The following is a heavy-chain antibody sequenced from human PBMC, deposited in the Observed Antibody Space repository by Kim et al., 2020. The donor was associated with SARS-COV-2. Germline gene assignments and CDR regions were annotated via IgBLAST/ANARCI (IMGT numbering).Heavy chain of an antibody. CDR2: IHSDGSRT. CDR3: ARDQRVRSGSYNWYFDL. Sequence: GGSLRLSCAASGFTFSSFWMHWVRQTPGKGLVWVSRIHSDGSRTDYADSVKGRFTISRDNAKNTLYMQMDVLTVEDTAVYYCARDQRVRSGSYNWYFDLWGRGT. V-gene: IGHV3-74*01. J-gene: IGHJ2*01. CDR1: GFTFSSFW. D-gene: IGHD1-26*01.